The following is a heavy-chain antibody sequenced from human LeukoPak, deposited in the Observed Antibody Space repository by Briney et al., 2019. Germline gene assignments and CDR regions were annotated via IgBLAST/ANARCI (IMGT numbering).Heavy chain of an antibody. D-gene: IGHD3-10*01. V-gene: IGHV3-23*01. CDR3: TTDLWEDGSGTPTTDY. CDR1: GSTFSSYA. J-gene: IGHJ4*02. Sequence: GGSLRLSCAASGSTFSSYAMSWVRQAPGKGLEWVSAISGSGGSTYYADSVKGRFTISRDNSKNTLYLQMNSLKTEDTAVYYCTTDLWEDGSGTPTTDYWGQGTLVTVSS. CDR2: ISGSGGST.